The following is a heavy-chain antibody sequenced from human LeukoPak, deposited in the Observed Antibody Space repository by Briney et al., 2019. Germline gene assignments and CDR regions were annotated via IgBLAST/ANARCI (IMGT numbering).Heavy chain of an antibody. CDR3: ASKSRSYGDAFDI. CDR2: IYSGGST. Sequence: PGRSLRLSCAASGFTFSSYGMHWVRQAPGKGLEWVSVIYSGGSTYYADSVKGRFTISRDNSKNTLYLQMNSLRAEDTAVYYCASKSRSYGDAFDIWGQGTMVTVSS. CDR1: GFTFSSYG. D-gene: IGHD1-26*01. J-gene: IGHJ3*02. V-gene: IGHV3-NL1*01.